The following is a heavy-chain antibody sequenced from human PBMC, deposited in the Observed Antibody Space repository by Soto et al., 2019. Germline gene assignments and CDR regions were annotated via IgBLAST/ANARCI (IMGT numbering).Heavy chain of an antibody. V-gene: IGHV4-34*01. CDR2: INHSGST. J-gene: IGHJ1*01. D-gene: IGHD4-17*01. CDR3: ASSPSVTTGAGYFKH. CDR1: GGSFSGYY. Sequence: SETLSLTCAVYGGSFSGYYWSWIRQPPGKGLEWIGEINHSGSTNYNPSLKSRVTISVDTSKNQFSLKLSSVTAADTAVYYCASSPSVTTGAGYFKHWGQGTLVTVSS.